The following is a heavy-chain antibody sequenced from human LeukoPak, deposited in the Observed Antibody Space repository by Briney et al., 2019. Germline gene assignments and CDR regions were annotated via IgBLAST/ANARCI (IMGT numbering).Heavy chain of an antibody. D-gene: IGHD6-19*01. CDR1: GGSFSGYY. V-gene: IGHV4-59*10. Sequence: SETLSLTCAVYGGSFSGYYWSWIRQPAGKGLEWIGRIYTSGSTNYNPSLKSRVTMSVDASKNQFSLKLSSVTAADTAVYYCAKIAVAGAGYWGQGTLVTVSS. J-gene: IGHJ4*02. CDR2: IYTSGST. CDR3: AKIAVAGAGY.